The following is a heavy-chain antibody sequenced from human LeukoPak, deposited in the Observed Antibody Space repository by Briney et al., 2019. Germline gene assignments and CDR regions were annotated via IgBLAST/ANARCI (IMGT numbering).Heavy chain of an antibody. D-gene: IGHD6-19*01. CDR3: ARDHIAVAGNAAFDI. V-gene: IGHV1-18*01. J-gene: IGHJ3*02. CDR1: GYTFTSYG. Sequence: ASVKVSCKASGYTFTSYGISWVRQAPGQGLEWMGWISAYNGNTNYAQKLQGRVTMTTDTSTSTSYMELRSLRSDDTAVYYCARDHIAVAGNAAFDIWGQGTMVTVSS. CDR2: ISAYNGNT.